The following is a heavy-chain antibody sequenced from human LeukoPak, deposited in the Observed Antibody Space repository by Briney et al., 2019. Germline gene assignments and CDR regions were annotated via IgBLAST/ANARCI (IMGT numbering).Heavy chain of an antibody. J-gene: IGHJ4*02. V-gene: IGHV3-21*01. CDR3: ARERKGSARRWFGELLGGYSDY. CDR2: ISSSSSYI. CDR1: GYSFTSYW. D-gene: IGHD3-10*01. Sequence: GESLKISCKGSGYSFTSYWIGWVRQAPGKGLEWVSSISSSSSYIYYADSVKGRFTISRDNAKNSLYLQMNSLRAEDTAVYYCARERKGSARRWFGELLGGYSDYWGQGTLVTVSS.